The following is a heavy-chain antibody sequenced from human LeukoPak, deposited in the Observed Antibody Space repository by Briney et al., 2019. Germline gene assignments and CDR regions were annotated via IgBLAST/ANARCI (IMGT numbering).Heavy chain of an antibody. V-gene: IGHV1-2*02. CDR1: GYIFSDYY. CDR3: ARDSSGGYASH. D-gene: IGHD1-26*01. CDR2: INPKSGDT. Sequence: ASVKVSCKTSGYIFSDYYVHWVRQAPGQGLEWMGWINPKSGDTHSAQRLQGRVTMTRDTSVTTAYMEVTRLTSDDTAVYYCARDSSGGYASHWGQGTLVTVSS. J-gene: IGHJ4*02.